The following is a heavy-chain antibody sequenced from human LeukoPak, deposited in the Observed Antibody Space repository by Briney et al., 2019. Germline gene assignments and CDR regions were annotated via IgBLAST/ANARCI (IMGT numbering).Heavy chain of an antibody. CDR3: ARAHLDGGKAHFDP. Sequence: SQTLSLSSAISRDSVSSNSAAWNSTRQSRSRGLELLGWTYYRSKSSNDYAGSVKSRITINPDTSKNQFSLQVNSVIPEGTAVYYCARAHLDGGKAHFDPWGQGILVTVSS. CDR1: RDSVSSNSAA. J-gene: IGHJ5*02. V-gene: IGHV6-1*01. CDR2: TYYRSKSSN.